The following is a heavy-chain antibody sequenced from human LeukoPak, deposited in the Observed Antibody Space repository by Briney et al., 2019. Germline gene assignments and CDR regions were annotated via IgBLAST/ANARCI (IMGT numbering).Heavy chain of an antibody. CDR3: ARGPPSLRFLEWGFDP. Sequence: SETLSLTCTVSGGSISTYYWTWFRQPAGKGLEWIGRIYTSGSTNFNPSLKSRVTISVDTSKNQFSLKLSSVTAADTAVYYCARGPPSLRFLEWGFDPWGQGTLVTVSS. D-gene: IGHD3-3*01. CDR1: GGSISTYY. CDR2: IYTSGST. V-gene: IGHV4-4*07. J-gene: IGHJ5*02.